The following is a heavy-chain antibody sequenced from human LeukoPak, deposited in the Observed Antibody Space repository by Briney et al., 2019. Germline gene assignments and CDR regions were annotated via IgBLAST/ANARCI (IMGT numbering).Heavy chain of an antibody. Sequence: ASVKVSCKASGGTFSSYAISWVRQAPGQGLEWMGGIIPIFGTANYAQKFRGRVTITADESTSTAYMELSSLRSEDTAVYYCARATYSSGWFHLQYFDYWGQGTLVTVSS. V-gene: IGHV1-69*13. CDR3: ARATYSSGWFHLQYFDY. D-gene: IGHD6-19*01. CDR1: GGTFSSYA. J-gene: IGHJ4*02. CDR2: IIPIFGTA.